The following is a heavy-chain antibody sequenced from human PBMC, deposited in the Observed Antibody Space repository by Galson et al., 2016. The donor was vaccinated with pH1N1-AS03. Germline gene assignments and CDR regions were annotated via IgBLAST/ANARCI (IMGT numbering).Heavy chain of an antibody. V-gene: IGHV3-23*01. CDR3: AKDRVYNDAQWVFDC. CDR2: VVTNGDT. D-gene: IGHD5-24*01. J-gene: IGHJ4*02. CDR1: GLRLTSIA. Sequence: SLRLSCAAPGLRLTSIAMSWVRQAPGKGLEWVSGVVTNGDTYFADSVKGRFSISRDDSKNTMYLQMDSLGVEDTAIYYCAKDRVYNDAQWVFDCWGQGNPVTVSP.